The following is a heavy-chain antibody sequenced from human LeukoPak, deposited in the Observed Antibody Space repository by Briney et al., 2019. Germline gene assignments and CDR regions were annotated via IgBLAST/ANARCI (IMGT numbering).Heavy chain of an antibody. CDR2: IKKDGSDK. D-gene: IGHD6-19*01. CDR3: VAGSGWRFDY. CDR1: GFTFSSYG. V-gene: IGHV3-7*01. J-gene: IGHJ4*02. Sequence: GGSLRLSCAASGFTFSSYGMYWVRQAPGKGLEWVANIKKDGSDKNYLGSVKGRFTISRDNAKNSLYVQMNSLRVEDTAVYYCVAGSGWRFDYWGQGTLVTVSS.